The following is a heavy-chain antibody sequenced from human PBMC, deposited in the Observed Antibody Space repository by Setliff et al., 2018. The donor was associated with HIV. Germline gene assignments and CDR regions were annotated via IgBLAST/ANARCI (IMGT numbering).Heavy chain of an antibody. D-gene: IGHD6-13*01. CDR2: INPRGGKA. J-gene: IGHJ5*02. Sequence: ASVKVSCKASGYSFTSYYIHWVRQAPGQGLEWMGIINPRGGKANYAQRFQGRLTATTDTSTSTVYLELRLLTSDDTAIYYCAREGHLAAPSSSEFDPWGQGTLVTVSS. V-gene: IGHV1-46*01. CDR3: AREGHLAAPSSSEFDP. CDR1: GYSFTSYY.